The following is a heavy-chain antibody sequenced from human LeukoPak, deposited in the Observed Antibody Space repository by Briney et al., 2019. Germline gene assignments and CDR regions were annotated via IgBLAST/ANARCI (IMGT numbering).Heavy chain of an antibody. J-gene: IGHJ4*02. Sequence: SETLSLTCAVSGDSLSSSNWYSWVRQPPGKGLEWIATGDYSGGTYYNPSLESRVAISADMSKNQISLQLTSVTGADTAVYYCAGERGEEYSSGWYKTNFFYNWGQGVRVTVSS. CDR1: GDSLSSSNW. V-gene: IGHV4-4*02. CDR2: GDYSGGT. CDR3: AGERGEEYSSGWYKTNFFYN. D-gene: IGHD6-19*01.